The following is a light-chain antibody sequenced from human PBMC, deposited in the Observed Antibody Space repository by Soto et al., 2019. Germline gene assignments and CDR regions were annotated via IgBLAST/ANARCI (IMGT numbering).Light chain of an antibody. Sequence: QSVLTQPRSVSGSPGQSVTISCTGTSSDVGGYNYVSWYQQHPGKAPKLMIYDVSKRPSGVPDRFSGSKSGNTASLTISGLQAEDEDDYYCCSYAGSPYVFGPGTKVTVL. CDR3: CSYAGSPYV. CDR2: DVS. J-gene: IGLJ1*01. CDR1: SSDVGGYNY. V-gene: IGLV2-11*01.